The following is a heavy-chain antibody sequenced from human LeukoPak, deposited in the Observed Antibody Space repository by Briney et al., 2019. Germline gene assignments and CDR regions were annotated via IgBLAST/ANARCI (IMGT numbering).Heavy chain of an antibody. D-gene: IGHD3-22*01. J-gene: IGHJ4*02. CDR2: IKEDGTEK. Sequence: GGSLRLSCAVSGFAFSSYWMSWVRQAPGKGLEWVANIKEDGTEKYYQDSVKGRFTISRDNAKNSLYLQMNSLRAEDTAVYYCAREVVLSTSAWFEYWGQGTLVTVSS. V-gene: IGHV3-7*01. CDR1: GFAFSSYW. CDR3: AREVVLSTSAWFEY.